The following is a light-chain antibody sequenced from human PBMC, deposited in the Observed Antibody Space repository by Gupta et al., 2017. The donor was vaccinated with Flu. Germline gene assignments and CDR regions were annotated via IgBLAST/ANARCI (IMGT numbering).Light chain of an antibody. J-gene: IGKJ4*01. CDR1: QSVLYSSDNKNY. Sequence: DFVMTQSPDSLAVSLGERATINCKSSQSVLYSSDNKNYLAWYQQKPGQPPKLLIYWASTRESGVPDRFSGSGSGTDFTLTISSLQAEDVAVYYCQQYYRPPPLTFGGGTKVEIK. CDR2: WAS. V-gene: IGKV4-1*01. CDR3: QQYYRPPPLT.